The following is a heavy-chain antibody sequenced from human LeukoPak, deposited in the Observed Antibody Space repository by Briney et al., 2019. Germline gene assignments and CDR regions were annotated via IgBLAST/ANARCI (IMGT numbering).Heavy chain of an antibody. J-gene: IGHJ4*02. Sequence: SETLSLTCAVYGGSFSGYYWSWIRQPPGKGLEWIGEINHSGSTNYNPSLKSRVTISVDTSKNQFSLKLSSATAADTAVYYCARGGYYYDSSGYRAFDYWGQGTLVTVSS. CDR3: ARGGYYYDSSGYRAFDY. D-gene: IGHD3-22*01. CDR1: GGSFSGYY. V-gene: IGHV4-34*01. CDR2: INHSGST.